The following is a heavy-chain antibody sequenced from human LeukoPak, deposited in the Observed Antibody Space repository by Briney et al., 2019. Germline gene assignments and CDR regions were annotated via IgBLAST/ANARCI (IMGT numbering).Heavy chain of an antibody. J-gene: IGHJ3*02. Sequence: GGSLRLSCAASGFIFSSYGLHWVRQAPGKGLEWVAFIRYDGSNKYYADSVKGRFTISRDNSKNTVYLQMNSLRAEDTAVYYCAKAGYSSGRNACDMWGQGTMVTVSS. D-gene: IGHD6-19*01. CDR1: GFIFSSYG. CDR2: IRYDGSNK. CDR3: AKAGYSSGRNACDM. V-gene: IGHV3-30*02.